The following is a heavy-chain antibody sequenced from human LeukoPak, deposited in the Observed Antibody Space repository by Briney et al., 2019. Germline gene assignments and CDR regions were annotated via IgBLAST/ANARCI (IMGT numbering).Heavy chain of an antibody. CDR2: IYYSGSS. CDR1: GGSISSSSYY. CDR3: ARRSGTTVVGY. J-gene: IGHJ4*02. D-gene: IGHD4-23*01. Sequence: PSETLSLTCTVSGGSISSSSYYWGWIRQPPGKGLEWIGSIYYSGSSYYNPSLKSRVTISVDTSKNQFSLKLSSVTAADTAVYYCARRSGTTVVGYWGQGTLVTVSS. V-gene: IGHV4-39*01.